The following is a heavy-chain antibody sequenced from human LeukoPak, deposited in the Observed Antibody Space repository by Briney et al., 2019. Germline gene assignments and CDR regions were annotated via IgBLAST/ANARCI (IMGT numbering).Heavy chain of an antibody. CDR1: GYSISSYYY. CDR3: AREDGLFDS. D-gene: IGHD5-24*01. J-gene: IGHJ4*02. V-gene: IGHV4-38-2*02. Sequence: SETLSLTCAVSGYSISSYYYWAWIRQPPGKGLEWIGNIFHTGDTNYNPSLMSRLTLSVDSSNNQFSLRLTSVTAADTAVYYCAREDGLFDSRGQGTLVTVSS. CDR2: IFHTGDT.